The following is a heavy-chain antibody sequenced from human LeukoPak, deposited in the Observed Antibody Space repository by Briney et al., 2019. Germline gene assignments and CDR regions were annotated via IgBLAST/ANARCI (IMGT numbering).Heavy chain of an antibody. CDR2: ISYDGSNK. CDR1: GFTFSTYG. J-gene: IGHJ4*02. CDR3: AKGIPADY. V-gene: IGHV3-30*18. Sequence: PGGSLRLSCAASGFTFSTYGMHWVRQAPGKGLGWVAVISYDGSNKYYADSVRGRFTISRDNSQNTLYLQMNSLTPEDTAEYYCAKGIPADYWGQGTLVTVSS.